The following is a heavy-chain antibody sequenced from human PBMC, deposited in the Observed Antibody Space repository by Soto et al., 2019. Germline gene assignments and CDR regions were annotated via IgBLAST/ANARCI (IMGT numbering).Heavy chain of an antibody. J-gene: IGHJ5*02. D-gene: IGHD1-26*01. CDR3: VRDGVGATPLGWFDP. Sequence: QVQFVQSGAELKKPGASVKVSCKASGYTFIGYSIHWVRQAPGQGLERMGRINPRSVDTTYAQKFQGRLTMTRDTSISTAYMELSSLRSDDPAVYYCVRDGVGATPLGWFDPWGQGSLVTVAS. V-gene: IGHV1-2*06. CDR1: GYTFIGYS. CDR2: INPRSVDT.